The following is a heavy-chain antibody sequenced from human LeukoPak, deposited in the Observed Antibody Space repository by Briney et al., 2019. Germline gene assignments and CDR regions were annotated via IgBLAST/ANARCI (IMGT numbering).Heavy chain of an antibody. Sequence: GGSLRLSCAASGFTFSSYAMSWVRQAPGKGLEWVSAISGSGGSTYYADSVKGRFTISRDNSKNTLYLQMNSLRAEDTAVYYCAKVLGPGIAAVPDAFDIWGQGTKVTVSS. CDR3: AKVLGPGIAAVPDAFDI. CDR1: GFTFSSYA. CDR2: ISGSGGST. V-gene: IGHV3-23*01. D-gene: IGHD6-13*01. J-gene: IGHJ3*02.